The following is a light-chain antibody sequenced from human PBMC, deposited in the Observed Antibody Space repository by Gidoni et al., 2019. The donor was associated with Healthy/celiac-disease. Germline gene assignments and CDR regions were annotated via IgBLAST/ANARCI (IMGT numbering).Light chain of an antibody. CDR1: QSVSSN. CDR2: GAS. V-gene: IGKV3-15*01. CDR3: QQYNNWVWT. Sequence: ELVTSQSPATLAVSLGERATLSCRASQSVSSNLAWYQQKPGQAPRLLIYGASTRATGIPARFSGSGSGTEFTLTISSLQSEDFAVYYCQQYNNWVWTFGQGTKVEIK. J-gene: IGKJ1*01.